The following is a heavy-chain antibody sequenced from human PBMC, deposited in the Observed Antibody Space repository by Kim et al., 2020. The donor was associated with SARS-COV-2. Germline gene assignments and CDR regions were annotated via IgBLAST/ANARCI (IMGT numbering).Heavy chain of an antibody. Sequence: ASVKVSCKGSGYKFSDYGVSWVRQAPGQGLEWLGWISCYTGKTNYAQKMQDRVVMTTDTSTSTVYLELRSLRSDDTAIYYCARGYYYGTGPTWYYYGKDV. J-gene: IGHJ6*01. D-gene: IGHD3-10*01. CDR3: ARGYYYGTGPTWYYYGKDV. CDR2: ISCYTGKT. V-gene: IGHV1-18*01. CDR1: GYKFSDYG.